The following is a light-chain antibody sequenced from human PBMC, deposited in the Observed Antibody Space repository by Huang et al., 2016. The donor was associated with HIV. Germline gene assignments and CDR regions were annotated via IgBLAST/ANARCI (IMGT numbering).Light chain of an antibody. CDR1: QSITTS. CDR2: AAS. Sequence: DIQMTQSPSSLSASVGDRVTITCRASQSITTSLNWYQQKPGKAPKLLIYAASTLQSGVPSRFSGSGSGTDFTLTISGLQHEDFATYYGQQSYSIPPYSFGQGTKLEIK. V-gene: IGKV1-39*01. CDR3: QQSYSIPPYS. J-gene: IGKJ2*01.